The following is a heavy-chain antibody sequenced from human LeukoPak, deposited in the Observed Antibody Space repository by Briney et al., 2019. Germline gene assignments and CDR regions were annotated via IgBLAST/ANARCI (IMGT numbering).Heavy chain of an antibody. CDR3: SISDYYYYYGMDV. J-gene: IGHJ6*02. CDR2: ISSSSSYI. V-gene: IGHV3-21*01. D-gene: IGHD2/OR15-2a*01. Sequence: GGSLRLSCAASGFTFSSYSMNWVRQAPGKGLEWVSSISSSSSYIYYADSVKGRLTISRDNAKNSLYLQMNSLRVEDTAVYYCSISDYYYYYGMDVWGQGTTVTVSS. CDR1: GFTFSSYS.